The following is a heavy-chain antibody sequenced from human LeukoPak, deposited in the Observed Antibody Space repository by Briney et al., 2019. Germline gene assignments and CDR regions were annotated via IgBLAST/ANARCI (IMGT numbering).Heavy chain of an antibody. CDR2: IYLGDSDT. Sequence: GEPLKISCQGSGRGVTYYWIGWVRQMPGKGLEWMGIIYLGDSDTRYSPSFQGQVTISADNSITTTYLQWSSLKASDTAMYYCARQGNYDSPPGNSWGQGTLVTVS. V-gene: IGHV5-51*01. CDR3: ARQGNYDSPPGNS. CDR1: GRGVTYYW. J-gene: IGHJ5*02. D-gene: IGHD3-22*01.